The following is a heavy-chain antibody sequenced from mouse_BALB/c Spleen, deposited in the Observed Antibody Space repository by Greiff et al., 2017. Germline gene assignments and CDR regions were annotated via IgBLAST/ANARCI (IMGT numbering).Heavy chain of an antibody. Sequence: VKLQESGAELARPGASVKLSCKASGYTFTSYWMQWVKQRPGQGLEWIGAIYPGDGDTRYTQKFKGKATLTADKSSSTAYMQLSSLASEDSAVYYCALITTVVDYWGQGTTLTVSS. CDR3: ALITTVVDY. V-gene: IGHV1-87*01. CDR2: IYPGDGDT. D-gene: IGHD1-1*01. J-gene: IGHJ2*01. CDR1: GYTFTSYW.